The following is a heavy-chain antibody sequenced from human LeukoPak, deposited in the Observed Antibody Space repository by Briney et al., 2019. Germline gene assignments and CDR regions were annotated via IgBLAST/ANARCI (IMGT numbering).Heavy chain of an antibody. CDR1: GYTFTSYG. Sequence: SVKVSCKASGYTFTSYGISWVRQAPGQGLEWMGGIIPIFGTANYAQKFQGRVTITADESTSTAYMELSSLRSEDTAVYYCARDLLTTKAFDIWGQGTMVTVSS. CDR2: IIPIFGTA. V-gene: IGHV1-69*13. J-gene: IGHJ3*02. D-gene: IGHD4-17*01. CDR3: ARDLLTTKAFDI.